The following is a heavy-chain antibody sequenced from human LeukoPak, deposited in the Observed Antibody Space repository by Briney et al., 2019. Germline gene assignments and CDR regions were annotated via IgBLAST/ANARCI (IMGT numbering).Heavy chain of an antibody. J-gene: IGHJ4*02. CDR1: GYTFTSYG. D-gene: IGHD3-22*01. V-gene: IGHV1-2*02. Sequence: ASVKVSCKASGYTFTSYGISWVRQAPGQGLEWMGWINPNSGGTNYAQKFQGRVTMTRDTSISTAYMELSRLRSDDTAVYYCARDRRDKRPPMIVFDYWGQGTLVTVSS. CDR3: ARDRRDKRPPMIVFDY. CDR2: INPNSGGT.